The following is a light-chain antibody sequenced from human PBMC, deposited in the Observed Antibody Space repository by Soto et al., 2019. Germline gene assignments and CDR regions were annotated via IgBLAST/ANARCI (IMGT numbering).Light chain of an antibody. Sequence: EIVMTQSPATLSVSPGERATLSCRASQSVSSNLAWYQQIPGQAPRLLIYGASTRATGIPARFSGSGSGTEFTLTINSLQSEDFAVYYCQQYNDWPPWTFGQGTKVDI. CDR3: QQYNDWPPWT. V-gene: IGKV3-15*01. J-gene: IGKJ1*01. CDR1: QSVSSN. CDR2: GAS.